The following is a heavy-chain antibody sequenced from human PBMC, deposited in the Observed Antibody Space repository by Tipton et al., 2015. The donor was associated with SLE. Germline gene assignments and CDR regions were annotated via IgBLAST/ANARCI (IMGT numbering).Heavy chain of an antibody. V-gene: IGHV4-39*07. CDR2: IYYSGST. Sequence: TLSLTCTVSGGSISSYYWGWIRQPPGKGLEWIGSIYYSGSTYYNPSLKSRVTISVDTSKNQFSLKLSSVTAADTAVYYCARDSGIAAAGTTFDIWGQGTMVTVSS. J-gene: IGHJ3*02. CDR1: GGSISSYY. D-gene: IGHD6-13*01. CDR3: ARDSGIAAAGTTFDI.